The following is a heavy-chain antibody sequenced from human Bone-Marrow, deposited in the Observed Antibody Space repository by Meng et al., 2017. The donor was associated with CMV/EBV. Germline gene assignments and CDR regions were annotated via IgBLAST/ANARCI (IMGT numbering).Heavy chain of an antibody. CDR3: AMNPPYCGGDCYSGDY. D-gene: IGHD2-21*01. CDR1: GTFSSYT. CDR2: IIPILGIA. Sequence: GTFSSYTISWVRQAPGQGLEWMGRIIPILGIANYAKKYQGRVTITADKSTSTAYMELSSLRSEDTAVYYCAMNPPYCGGDCYSGDYWGQGTLVTVSS. V-gene: IGHV1-69*02. J-gene: IGHJ4*02.